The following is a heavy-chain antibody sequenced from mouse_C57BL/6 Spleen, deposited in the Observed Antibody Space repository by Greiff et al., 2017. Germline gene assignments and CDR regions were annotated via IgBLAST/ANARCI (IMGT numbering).Heavy chain of an antibody. D-gene: IGHD2-2*01. CDR1: GYSITSCYY. Sequence: EVHLVESGPGLVKPSQSLSLTCSVTGYSITSCYYWNWIRQFPGNKLEWMGYISYDGSNNYNPSLKNRISLTRDTSKNQFFLKLTSVTTEDTATYYCARGGGYDGRFYWYFDVWGTGTTVTVSS. J-gene: IGHJ1*03. V-gene: IGHV3-6*01. CDR3: ARGGGYDGRFYWYFDV. CDR2: ISYDGSN.